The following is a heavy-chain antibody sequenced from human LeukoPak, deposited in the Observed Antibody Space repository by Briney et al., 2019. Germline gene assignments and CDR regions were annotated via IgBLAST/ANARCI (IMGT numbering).Heavy chain of an antibody. CDR2: ISTYSGTT. CDR1: GYNFIDSY. CDR3: ARSGGYYFYMDV. Sequence: GASVKVSCKASGYNFIDSYIYWVRQAPGQGLEWMGWISTYSGTTNYAHNLQGRLTMTTDTPTSTAYMELRNLKSDDTAVYYCARSGGYYFYMDVWGKGTTVTVSS. D-gene: IGHD1-26*01. J-gene: IGHJ6*03. V-gene: IGHV1-18*01.